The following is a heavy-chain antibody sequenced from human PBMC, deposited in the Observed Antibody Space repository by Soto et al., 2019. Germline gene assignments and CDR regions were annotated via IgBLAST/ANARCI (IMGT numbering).Heavy chain of an antibody. V-gene: IGHV4-59*08. CDR3: ARHGFGSLHGLVDV. J-gene: IGHJ6*02. D-gene: IGHD3-10*01. CDR2: IQYNGYS. CDR1: GSSIPNYY. Sequence: QVQLQESGPGLVKPSETLSLTCTVSGSSIPNYYCSWFRQPPGKGLEWIGYIQYNGYSAYNLSLKRRVTMSMDTSKTQFSLRLESVTATDTAVYYCARHGFGSLHGLVDVWGQGTTVIVSS.